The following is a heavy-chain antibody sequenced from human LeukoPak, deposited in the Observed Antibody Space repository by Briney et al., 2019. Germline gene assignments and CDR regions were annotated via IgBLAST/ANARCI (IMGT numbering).Heavy chain of an antibody. J-gene: IGHJ4*02. CDR3: ARAGGWFGELSVVY. CDR1: GFTFDDYG. Sequence: GGSLRLSCAASGFTFDDYGTSWIRQAPGKGLEWVSYISSSGSTIYYADSVKGRFTISRDNAKKSLHLQMNRLRAEDTAVYYCARAGGWFGELSVVYWGQGTLVTVSS. D-gene: IGHD3-10*01. CDR2: ISSSGSTI. V-gene: IGHV3-11*04.